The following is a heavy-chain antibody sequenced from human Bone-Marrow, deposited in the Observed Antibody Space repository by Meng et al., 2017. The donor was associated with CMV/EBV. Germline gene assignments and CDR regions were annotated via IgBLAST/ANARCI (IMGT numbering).Heavy chain of an antibody. Sequence: SGPTLVKPTQTLTLTCTFAGFSLSSHAVGVGWIRQPPGKALEWLAHIYWNDHDRYNPSLTSRLTITKDTSKNKVVLIMTNVDPVDTAIYYCVHILGSYNSRYFDYWGQGTLVTVSS. CDR3: VHILGSYNSRYFDY. D-gene: IGHD3-10*01. CDR1: GFSLSSHAVG. J-gene: IGHJ4*02. V-gene: IGHV2-5*01. CDR2: IYWNDHD.